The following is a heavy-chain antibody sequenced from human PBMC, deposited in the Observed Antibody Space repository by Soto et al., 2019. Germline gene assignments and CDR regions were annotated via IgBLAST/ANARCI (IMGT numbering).Heavy chain of an antibody. CDR2: IFYSGSV. D-gene: IGHD3-3*01. CDR1: GGSISSGTAY. V-gene: IGHV4-31*02. CDR3: ARAPETPSVLGVALPYFFDY. J-gene: IGHJ4*02. Sequence: TLSLTCTVSGGSISSGTAYWSWIRQRPGKGLEWIGYIFYSGSVYYTPSLRGRVMILADTAKNQFTLRLSSVTAADPAVYYCARAPETPSVLGVALPYFFDYWGQGALVTVSS.